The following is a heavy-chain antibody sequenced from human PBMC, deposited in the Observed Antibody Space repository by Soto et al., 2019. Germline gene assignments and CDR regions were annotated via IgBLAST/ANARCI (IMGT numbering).Heavy chain of an antibody. V-gene: IGHV3-48*02. Sequence: PGGSPRLSWVGSGFSFSSDCLNWVRQGSGEGVEWLSAINKGGTTTYYADSVKGRFTVSRDNAKNSLYLQMNSLRDEDMAVYYCARDGYCVSSSCFFLPDVWGQGTTVTVSS. CDR2: INKGGTTT. J-gene: IGHJ6*02. CDR1: GFSFSSDC. CDR3: ARDGYCVSSSCFFLPDV. D-gene: IGHD2-2*03.